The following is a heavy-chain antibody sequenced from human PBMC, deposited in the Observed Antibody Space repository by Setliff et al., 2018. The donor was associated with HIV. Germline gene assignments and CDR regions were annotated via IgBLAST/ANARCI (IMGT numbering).Heavy chain of an antibody. J-gene: IGHJ1*01. V-gene: IGHV3-11*04. CDR2: ISATGTTV. CDR3: AAQGVL. Sequence: SLRLSCAASGFVFTDHSLHWVRQAPGEGLEWISYISATGTTVSYADSVRGRFTISRDNADNSLYLQMTGLRVEDTAVYYCAAQGVLWGQGTLVTVSS. D-gene: IGHD2-8*01. CDR1: GFVFTDHS.